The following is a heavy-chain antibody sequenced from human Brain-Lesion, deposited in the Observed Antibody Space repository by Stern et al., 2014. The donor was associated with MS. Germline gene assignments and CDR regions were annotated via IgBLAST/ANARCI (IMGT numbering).Heavy chain of an antibody. J-gene: IGHJ5*02. CDR3: ARIDRGNYDFWSGYYDYWFDP. Sequence: EVQLVESGGDLVQPGGSLRLSCVASGFTFSDYWLTWVRQAPGKGLQWVANINQDGSDRNYVDSVKGRFTISRGNAKNSLYLQMNSLRVDDTAVYYCARIDRGNYDFWSGYYDYWFDPWGQGTLVTVSS. V-gene: IGHV3-7*01. CDR2: INQDGSDR. D-gene: IGHD3-3*01. CDR1: GFTFSDYW.